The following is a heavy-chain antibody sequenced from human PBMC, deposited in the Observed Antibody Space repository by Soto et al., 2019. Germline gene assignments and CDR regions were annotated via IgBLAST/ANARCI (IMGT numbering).Heavy chain of an antibody. Sequence: QVQLQQWGAGPLRPLETLSLTCGVSGGPFSGYYWAWIRQSPGKGLEWIGEINDRGSINYNPSLKSRVSISVDKSKNHYSLNLWSVTAADTAVYYGARESHDILTGPPWVWYFDLWGRGTLVTV. CDR1: GGPFSGYY. CDR2: INDRGSI. J-gene: IGHJ2*01. V-gene: IGHV4-34*01. CDR3: ARESHDILTGPPWVWYFDL. D-gene: IGHD3-9*01.